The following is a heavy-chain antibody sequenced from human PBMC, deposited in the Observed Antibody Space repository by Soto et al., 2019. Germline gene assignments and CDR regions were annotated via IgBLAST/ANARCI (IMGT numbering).Heavy chain of an antibody. CDR1: GGSISSSSYY. J-gene: IGHJ4*02. CDR2: VYYSGST. Sequence: QLQLQESGPGLVKPSETLSLTCTVSGGSISSSSYYWGWIRQSPGKGLEWIANVYYSGSTYYNPSLKSRVTVSVDLSKNEFSMKLSSVTAAATAVYYCARQWSPRRSVAGGVDYWGQGALVAVSS. D-gene: IGHD2-8*02. CDR3: ARQWSPRRSVAGGVDY. V-gene: IGHV4-39*01.